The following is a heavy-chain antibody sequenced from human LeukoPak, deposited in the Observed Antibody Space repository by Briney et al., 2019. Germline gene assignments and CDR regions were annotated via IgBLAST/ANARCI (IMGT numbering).Heavy chain of an antibody. V-gene: IGHV4-59*01. D-gene: IGHD5-12*01. CDR1: GGSISSYY. CDR2: IYYSGST. Sequence: KPSETLSLTCTVSGGSISSYYWSWIRQPPGKGLEWIGYIYYSGSTNYNPSLKSRVTISVDTSKNQFSLKLSSVTAADTAVHYCARGRGGYDIGYWGQGTLVTVSS. J-gene: IGHJ4*02. CDR3: ARGRGGYDIGY.